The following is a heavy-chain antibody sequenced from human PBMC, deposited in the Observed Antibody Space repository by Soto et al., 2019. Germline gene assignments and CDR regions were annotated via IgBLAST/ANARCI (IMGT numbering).Heavy chain of an antibody. CDR1: GFTFSSYG. Sequence: QVQLVESGGGVVQPGRSLRLSCAASGFTFSSYGMHWVRQAPGKGLEWVAVISYDGSNKYYADSVKGRFTIYRDNSKNSLYLQMNSLRAEDTAVYYCAKGGYSYGYYSARYFDYWGQGTLVTVSS. D-gene: IGHD5-18*01. J-gene: IGHJ4*02. V-gene: IGHV3-30*18. CDR2: ISYDGSNK. CDR3: AKGGYSYGYYSARYFDY.